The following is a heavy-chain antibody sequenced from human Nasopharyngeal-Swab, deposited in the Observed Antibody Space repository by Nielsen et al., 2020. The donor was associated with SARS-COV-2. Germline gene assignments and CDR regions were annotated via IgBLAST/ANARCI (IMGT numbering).Heavy chain of an antibody. CDR3: AKDSWDIVVVVAVPYYYYYMDV. CDR2: ISYDGSNK. CDR1: GFTFSSYG. Sequence: GGSLRLSCAASGFTFSSYGMHWVRQAPGKGLEWGAVISYDGSNKYYADSVKGRFTISRDNSKNTLYLQMNSLRAEDTAVYYCAKDSWDIVVVVAVPYYYYYMDVWGKGTTVTVSS. J-gene: IGHJ6*03. D-gene: IGHD2-15*01. V-gene: IGHV3-30*18.